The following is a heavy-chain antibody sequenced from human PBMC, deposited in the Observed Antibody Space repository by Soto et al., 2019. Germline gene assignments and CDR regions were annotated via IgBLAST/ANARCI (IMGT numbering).Heavy chain of an antibody. CDR1: GGSISSSSYY. J-gene: IGHJ6*02. CDR3: ARHSGSSIVVVPGYGMDV. V-gene: IGHV4-39*01. CDR2: IYYSGST. D-gene: IGHD2-2*01. Sequence: QLQLQESGPGLVKPSETLSLTCTVSGGSISSSSYYWGWIRQPPGKGLEWIGSIYYSGSTYYTPSLKRRVTITVDTSKNQFSLKLSSVTAADTAVYYCARHSGSSIVVVPGYGMDVWGQGTTVTVSS.